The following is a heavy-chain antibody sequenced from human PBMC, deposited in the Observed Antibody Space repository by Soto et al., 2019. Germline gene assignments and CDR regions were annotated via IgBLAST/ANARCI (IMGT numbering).Heavy chain of an antibody. Sequence: AXVKVSCKASGHTFTSYGISWVRQAPGQGLEWMGWISAYNGNTNYAQKLQGRVTMTTDTSTSTAYMELRSLRSDDTAVYYCARVWENYWFDPWGQGTLVTVSS. CDR1: GHTFTSYG. D-gene: IGHD1-26*01. J-gene: IGHJ5*02. CDR3: ARVWENYWFDP. CDR2: ISAYNGNT. V-gene: IGHV1-18*01.